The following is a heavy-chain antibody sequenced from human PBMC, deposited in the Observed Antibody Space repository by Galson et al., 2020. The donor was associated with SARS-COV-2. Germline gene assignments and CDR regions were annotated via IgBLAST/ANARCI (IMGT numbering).Heavy chain of an antibody. D-gene: IGHD2-15*01. V-gene: IGHV3-7*03. Sequence: GGSLRLSCATSGFSFSIYWMTWVRQAPGKGLEWVANIKHDGNETYYVDSVKGRFTISRDNADNSLFLQMNSLRAEDTAVYLCARVDCSGGSCYPGKDWGQGTLVTVSS. J-gene: IGHJ4*02. CDR3: ARVDCSGGSCYPGKD. CDR2: IKHDGNET. CDR1: GFSFSIYW.